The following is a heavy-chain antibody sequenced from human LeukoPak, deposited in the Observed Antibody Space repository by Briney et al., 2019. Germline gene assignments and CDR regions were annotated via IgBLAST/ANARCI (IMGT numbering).Heavy chain of an antibody. CDR3: AKESVKFDY. V-gene: IGHV3-43*02. J-gene: IGHJ4*02. Sequence: GGSLRLSCVAFGLNFDDPAMHWVRQAPGKGLEWVSLISADGGSTFSADSVKGRFSISRDNSKNSVYRQMNSLRSEDTAMYYCAKESVKFDYWGQETLVAVPS. D-gene: IGHD4-11*01. CDR2: ISADGGST. CDR1: GLNFDDPA.